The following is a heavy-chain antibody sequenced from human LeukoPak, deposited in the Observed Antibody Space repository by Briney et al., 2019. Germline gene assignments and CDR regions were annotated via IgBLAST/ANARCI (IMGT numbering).Heavy chain of an antibody. J-gene: IGHJ4*02. CDR3: ATLSGDSHGYDY. CDR1: RFTFSSYV. D-gene: IGHD5-18*01. V-gene: IGHV3-33*01. Sequence: GGSLRLSCAASRFTFSSYVMHWVRQAPGKGLEWVALIWYDGDNKYYSASVKGRFTISRDNSKNTLYLQMNSLRAEDTAVYYCATLSGDSHGYDYWGQGTLVTVSS. CDR2: IWYDGDNK.